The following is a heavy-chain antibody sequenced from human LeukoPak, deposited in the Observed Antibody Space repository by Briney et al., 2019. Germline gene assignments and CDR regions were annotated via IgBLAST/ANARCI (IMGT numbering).Heavy chain of an antibody. V-gene: IGHV4-59*01. D-gene: IGHD2-2*01. Sequence: SETLSLTCVVSGGSISGYYWSWIRQPPGKRLEWIGDIHHSGSTHYNPSLKSRVTISMDTSKNQFSLKLSSVTAADTAVYYCARETSWLGGDAFDIWGPGTMVSVSS. CDR2: IHHSGST. CDR3: ARETSWLGGDAFDI. J-gene: IGHJ3*02. CDR1: GGSISGYY.